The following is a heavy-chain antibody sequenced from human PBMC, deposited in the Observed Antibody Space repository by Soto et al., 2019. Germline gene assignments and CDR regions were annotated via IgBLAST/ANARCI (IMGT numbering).Heavy chain of an antibody. J-gene: IGHJ4*02. CDR2: IIPIFGTA. CDR1: GGTFSSYA. CDR3: ARLTEPGGNSGGY. Sequence: SVKVSCKASGGTFSSYAISWVRQAPGQGLEWMGGIIPIFGTANYAQKFQGRVTITADESTSTAYMELSSLRSEDTAVYYCARLTEPGGNSGGYWGQGTLVTVSS. D-gene: IGHD2-21*02. V-gene: IGHV1-69*13.